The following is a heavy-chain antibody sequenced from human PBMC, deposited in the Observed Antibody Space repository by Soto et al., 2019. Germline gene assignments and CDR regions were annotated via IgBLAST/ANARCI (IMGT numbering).Heavy chain of an antibody. V-gene: IGHV1-24*01. CDR2: FDPEDGET. CDR3: ATGFLAYCGGDCYSPRFDY. Sequence: GASVKVSCKVSGYTLTELSMHWVRQAPGKGLEWMGGFDPEDGETIYAQKFQGRVTMTEDTSTDTAYMELSSLRSEDTAVYYCATGFLAYCGGDCYSPRFDYWGQGTLVTVSS. CDR1: GYTLTELS. D-gene: IGHD2-21*02. J-gene: IGHJ4*02.